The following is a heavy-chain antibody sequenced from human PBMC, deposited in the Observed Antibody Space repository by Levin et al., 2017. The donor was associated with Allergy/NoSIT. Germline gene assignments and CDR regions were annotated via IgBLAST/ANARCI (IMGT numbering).Heavy chain of an antibody. CDR1: GFSFSTYY. D-gene: IGHD4-17*01. CDR2: IAGSSGYI. CDR3: ARGNDYGDYVLDY. J-gene: IGHJ4*02. V-gene: IGHV3-21*01. Sequence: GVSLRLSCAASGFSFSTYYMNWVRQPPGKGLEWVSSIAGSSGYIYYADSVKGRLTISRDNAKNSLYLQMNSLRAEDTAVYYCARGNDYGDYVLDYWGQGTLVTVSS.